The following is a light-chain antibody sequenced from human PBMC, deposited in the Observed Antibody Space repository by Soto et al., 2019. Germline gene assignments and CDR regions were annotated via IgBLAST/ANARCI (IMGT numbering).Light chain of an antibody. CDR2: DVS. J-gene: IGLJ1*01. CDR3: CSYAGTLTAYV. Sequence: QSALTQPRSVSGSPGQSVIVSCTGTSRDVGGYDSVSWYQLHPGKDPKLLIYDVSERPAGVSDRFSGSKSGNTASLTISGLQAEDEADYYCCSYAGTLTAYVFGSGTSSPS. CDR1: SRDVGGYDS. V-gene: IGLV2-11*01.